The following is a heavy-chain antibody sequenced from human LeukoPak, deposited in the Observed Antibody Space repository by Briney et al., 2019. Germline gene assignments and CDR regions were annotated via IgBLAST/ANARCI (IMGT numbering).Heavy chain of an antibody. CDR3: ARAYSSGWYGAGSGFDY. Sequence: GRSLRLSCAASGSIFSSYSMNWVRQAPGKGLEWVSSISSSSSYIYYADSVKGRFTISRDNAKNSLYLQMNSLRAEDTAVYYCARAYSSGWYGAGSGFDYWGQGTLVTVSS. CDR1: GSIFSSYS. J-gene: IGHJ4*02. D-gene: IGHD6-19*01. V-gene: IGHV3-21*01. CDR2: ISSSSSYI.